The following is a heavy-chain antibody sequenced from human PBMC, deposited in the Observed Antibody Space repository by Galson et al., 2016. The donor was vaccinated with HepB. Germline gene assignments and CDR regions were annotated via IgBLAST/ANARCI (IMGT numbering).Heavy chain of an antibody. CDR2: ISVYRTI. CDR3: ARSVEGHFDY. J-gene: IGHJ4*02. V-gene: IGHV3-48*04. D-gene: IGHD1-1*01. CDR1: FSSYS. Sequence: FSSYSMNWVRQAPGKGLEWVSYISVYRTIYYADSVKGRFTISRDNARNSLYLQMNTLRADDTAVYYCARSVEGHFDYWGQGILVTVSS.